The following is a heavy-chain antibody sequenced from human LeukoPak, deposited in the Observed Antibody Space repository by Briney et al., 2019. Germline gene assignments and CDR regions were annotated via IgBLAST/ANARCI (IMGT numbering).Heavy chain of an antibody. CDR2: IWFDGSNK. D-gene: IGHD1-1*01. J-gene: IGHJ4*02. CDR1: RFTFSSYG. V-gene: IGHV3-33*01. Sequence: GGSLTLSCAASRFTFSSYGMHWVRQASGKGLEWVALIWFDGSNKYYADSVKGRFTISRDNSKSTLYLQMNSLRAEDTAVYYCARRTTGTGPFDYWGQGTLVTVSS. CDR3: ARRTTGTGPFDY.